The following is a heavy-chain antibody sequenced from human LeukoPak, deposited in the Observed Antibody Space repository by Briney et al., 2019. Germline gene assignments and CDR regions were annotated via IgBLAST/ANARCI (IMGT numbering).Heavy chain of an antibody. D-gene: IGHD2-15*01. V-gene: IGHV3-11*01. CDR2: ISSSGSTI. CDR1: GFTFSDYY. J-gene: IGHJ4*02. Sequence: PGGSLRLSCAASGFTFSDYYMSWIRQAPGKGLEWVSYISSSGSTIYYADSVKGRFTISRDNAKNSLYLQMNSLRAEDTAVYYCAREAYCSGGSCYRGRFDYWGQGTLVTVSS. CDR3: AREAYCSGGSCYRGRFDY.